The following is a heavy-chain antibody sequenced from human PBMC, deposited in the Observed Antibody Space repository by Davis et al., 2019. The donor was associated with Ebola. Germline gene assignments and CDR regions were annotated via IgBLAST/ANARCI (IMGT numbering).Heavy chain of an antibody. J-gene: IGHJ4*02. CDR1: GGSITTYY. CDR2: LHYSGST. D-gene: IGHD5-18*01. CDR3: ARANTGMVPPEIDS. V-gene: IGHV4-59*01. Sequence: SETLSLTCTVSGGSITTYYWGWIRQSPGKGLEWIGYLHYSGSTNYNPSLKSRVTTSVDTSKNQFSLRLSSVTAADTAVYYCARANTGMVPPEIDSWGRGTLVTVSS.